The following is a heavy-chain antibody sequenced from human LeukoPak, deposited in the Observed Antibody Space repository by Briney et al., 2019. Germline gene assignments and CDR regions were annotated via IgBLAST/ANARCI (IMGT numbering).Heavy chain of an antibody. CDR2: IKQDGSEK. V-gene: IGHV3-7*03. Sequence: GGSLRLSCAASGFTFFNYWMSWVRQALGKGLEWVSNIKQDGSEKYYVDSVEGRFTISRDNAQNSLYLQMNSLRAEDTAVYYCARPLGRVKENAFDIWGQGTMVTVSS. J-gene: IGHJ3*02. CDR1: GFTFFNYW. CDR3: ARPLGRVKENAFDI. D-gene: IGHD2-21*01.